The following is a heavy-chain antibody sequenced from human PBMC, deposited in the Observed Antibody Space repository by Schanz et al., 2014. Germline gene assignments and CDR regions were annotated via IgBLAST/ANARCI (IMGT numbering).Heavy chain of an antibody. V-gene: IGHV1-18*01. Sequence: QVQLVQSGAEVKKPGASVKVSCKASGYTFTSYGINWVRQAPGQGLEWMGWISAYNGHTDYAQKLQGRVTLTTDTSTSTAYMELRSLRSDDTAVYYCARAFGGYDPAGALDYWGQGTLVTVSS. CDR2: ISAYNGHT. CDR3: ARAFGGYDPAGALDY. CDR1: GYTFTSYG. J-gene: IGHJ4*02. D-gene: IGHD5-12*01.